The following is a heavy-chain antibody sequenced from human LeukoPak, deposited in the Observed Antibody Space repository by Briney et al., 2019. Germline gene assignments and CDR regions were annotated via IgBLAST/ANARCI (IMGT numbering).Heavy chain of an antibody. Sequence: PSETLSLTCAVYGGSLSGDYWSWIRQSPGKGLEWIGEISHSGNTNYNPSLKSRATMSVDTSKNQISLKLSSVTAADTAVYYCARGFGNVRGVTWGQGTLVTVSS. CDR1: GGSLSGDY. CDR2: ISHSGNT. CDR3: ARGFGNVRGVT. J-gene: IGHJ5*02. V-gene: IGHV4-34*01. D-gene: IGHD3-10*01.